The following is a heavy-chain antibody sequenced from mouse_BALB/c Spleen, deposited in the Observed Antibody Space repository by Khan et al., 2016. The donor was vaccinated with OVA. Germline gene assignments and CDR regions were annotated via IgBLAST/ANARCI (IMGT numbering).Heavy chain of an antibody. CDR2: ITYSAST. J-gene: IGHJ1*01. D-gene: IGHD1-1*01. Sequence: MQLQESGPSLVKPSQTLSLTCSVTGDSITSGYWNWIRKFPGNNLQYMGYITYSASTFYNPSLKSRISITRDTSKNQYYLQLNSVTTEDTATYXCARAFGSTYGYWYFDVWGAGTTVTVSS. CDR1: GDSITSGY. CDR3: ARAFGSTYGYWYFDV. V-gene: IGHV3-8*02.